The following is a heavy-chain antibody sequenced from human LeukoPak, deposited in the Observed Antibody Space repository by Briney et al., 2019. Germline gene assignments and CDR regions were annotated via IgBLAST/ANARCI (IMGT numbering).Heavy chain of an antibody. Sequence: PGGSLRLSCTASGFTFGDYAMSWFRQAPGKGLEWVGFIRSKAYGGTTEYAASVKGRFTISRDDSKSIAYLQMNSLKTEDTAVYYRTREPASKPINYYGSGSYYVDFDYWGQGTLVTVSS. CDR2: IRSKAYGGTT. J-gene: IGHJ4*02. CDR3: TREPASKPINYYGSGSYYVDFDY. V-gene: IGHV3-49*03. D-gene: IGHD3-10*01. CDR1: GFTFGDYA.